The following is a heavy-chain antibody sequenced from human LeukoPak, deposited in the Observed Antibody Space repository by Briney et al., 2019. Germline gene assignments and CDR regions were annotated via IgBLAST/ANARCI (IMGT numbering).Heavy chain of an antibody. CDR2: ISSSSSYI. CDR1: AFTSAIYT. CDR3: ARDSLGRYCSSTSCYTDY. D-gene: IGHD2-2*02. V-gene: IGHV3-21*01. J-gene: IGHJ4*02. Sequence: RRSLTPSWAPSAFTSAIYTTNCVSHPPGNGREWVSSISSSSSYIYYADSVKGRFTISRDNAKNSLYLQMNSLRAEDTAVYYCARDSLGRYCSSTSCYTDYWGQGTLVTVSS.